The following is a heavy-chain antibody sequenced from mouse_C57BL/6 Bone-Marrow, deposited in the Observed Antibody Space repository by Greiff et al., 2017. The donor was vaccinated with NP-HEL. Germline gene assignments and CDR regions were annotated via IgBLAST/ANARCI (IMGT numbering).Heavy chain of an antibody. Sequence: EVQLQQSGTVLARPGASVKMSCKTSGYTFTSYWMHWVKQRPGQGLEWIGAIYPGNSDTSYNQKFKGKAKLTAVTSASTAYMELSSLTNEDSAVYYCTPRYSNFPWYFEVWGTGTTVTVSS. V-gene: IGHV1-5*01. CDR2: IYPGNSDT. J-gene: IGHJ1*03. CDR1: GYTFTSYW. D-gene: IGHD2-5*01. CDR3: TPRYSNFPWYFEV.